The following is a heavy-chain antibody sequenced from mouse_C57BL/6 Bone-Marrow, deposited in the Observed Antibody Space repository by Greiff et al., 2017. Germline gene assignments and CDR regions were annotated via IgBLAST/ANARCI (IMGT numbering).Heavy chain of an antibody. Sequence: EVKLMESGGGLVQPGESLKLSCESNEYEFPSHDMSWVRKTPEKRLELVAAIISDGGSTYYPDTMERRFIISRDNTKKTLYLQMSSLRSEDTALYYCARIYDGYYYAMDYWGQGTSVTVSS. CDR2: IISDGGST. D-gene: IGHD2-3*01. CDR1: EYEFPSHD. CDR3: ARIYDGYYYAMDY. J-gene: IGHJ4*01. V-gene: IGHV5-2*01.